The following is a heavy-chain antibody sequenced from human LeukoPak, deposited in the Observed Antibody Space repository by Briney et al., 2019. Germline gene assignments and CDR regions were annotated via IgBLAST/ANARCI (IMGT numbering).Heavy chain of an antibody. Sequence: PSETLSLTCAVYGGSFSGYYWSWIRQPPGKGLEWIGEINHSGSTNYNPSLKSRVTISVDTSKNQFSLKLSSVTAADTAVYYCAREELDYYDSSGYYYWGQGTLVTVSS. CDR3: AREELDYYDSSGYYY. V-gene: IGHV4-34*01. CDR2: INHSGST. CDR1: GGSFSGYY. D-gene: IGHD3-22*01. J-gene: IGHJ4*02.